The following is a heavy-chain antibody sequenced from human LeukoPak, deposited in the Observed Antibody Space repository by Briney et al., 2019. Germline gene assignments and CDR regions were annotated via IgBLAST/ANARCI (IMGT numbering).Heavy chain of an antibody. CDR3: ARDSDDGGWQFFDY. V-gene: IGHV4-59*01. CDR1: GSSISSYY. D-gene: IGHD6-19*01. J-gene: IGHJ4*02. Sequence: SETLSLTCTVSGSSISSYYWSWIRQPPGKGLEWIGYIYYSGSTNYNPSLKSRVTISVDTSKNQFSLKLSSVTAADTAVYYCARDSDDGGWQFFDYWGQGTLVTVSS. CDR2: IYYSGST.